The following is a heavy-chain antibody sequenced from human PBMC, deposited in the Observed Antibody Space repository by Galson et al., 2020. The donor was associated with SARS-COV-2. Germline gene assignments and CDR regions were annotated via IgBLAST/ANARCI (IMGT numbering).Heavy chain of an antibody. CDR3: AGGHAHYDNGGYLTGWFDP. V-gene: IGHV1-69*05. Sequence: ASVKVSCKASGGTFSNYAISWVRQAPGQGLEWMGGIIPFLGTPNYAQKFQDRVTITTDESTSTAYMELNSLKSDDTAVYYCAGGHAHYDNGGYLTGWFDPWGQGSLVTVSS. D-gene: IGHD3-22*01. CDR1: GGTFSNYA. J-gene: IGHJ5*02. CDR2: IIPFLGTP.